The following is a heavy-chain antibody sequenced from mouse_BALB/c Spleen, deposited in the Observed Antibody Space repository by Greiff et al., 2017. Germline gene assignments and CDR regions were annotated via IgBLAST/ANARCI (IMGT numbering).Heavy chain of an antibody. V-gene: IGHV5-6-5*01. J-gene: IGHJ3*01. CDR2: ISSGGST. D-gene: IGHD2-3*01. CDR3: ARGHDGNYAFAY. CDR1: GFTFSSYA. Sequence: EVKVVESGGGLVKPGGSLKLSCAASGFTFSSYAMSWVRQTPEKRLEWVASISSGGSTYYPDSVKGRFTISRDNARNILYLQMSSLRSEDTAMYYCARGHDGNYAFAYWGQGTLVTVSA.